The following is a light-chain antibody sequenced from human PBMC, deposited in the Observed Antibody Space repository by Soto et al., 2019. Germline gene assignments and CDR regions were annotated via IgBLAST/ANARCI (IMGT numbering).Light chain of an antibody. V-gene: IGKV1-5*03. CDR1: QSISTS. J-gene: IGKJ1*01. CDR2: LAS. CDR3: QQYGSYSRT. Sequence: DIQMTQSPSTLSAFVGDRVTITCRASQSISTSLAWYQQKPGKAPKLLIYLASTLQSGVPTRFSGSGSATEFTLSINSLQPDDFATYYCQQYGSYSRTFGQGTMVEIK.